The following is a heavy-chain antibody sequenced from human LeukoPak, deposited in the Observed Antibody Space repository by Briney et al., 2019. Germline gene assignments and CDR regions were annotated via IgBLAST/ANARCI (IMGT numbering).Heavy chain of an antibody. V-gene: IGHV4-4*02. Sequence: PSGTLSLTCGVSGGSISNTNWWTWVRQPPGKGLEWVGEVNLQGRSNYNPSLKSRVAISVDKSENHISLKLTSVTAAYTAVYYCAREGGPYRPLDYSGQGTLVTVAS. CDR1: GGSISNTNW. CDR3: AREGGPYRPLDY. J-gene: IGHJ4*02. CDR2: VNLQGRS.